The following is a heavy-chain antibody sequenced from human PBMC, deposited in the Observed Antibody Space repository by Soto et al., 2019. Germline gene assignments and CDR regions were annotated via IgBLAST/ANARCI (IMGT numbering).Heavy chain of an antibody. J-gene: IGHJ4*02. D-gene: IGHD1-7*01. CDR1: GGSLSNGGYY. CDR3: ARDFTGNYPFDH. V-gene: IGHV4-31*03. CDR2: ISYSGST. Sequence: ASEDLLLPCTVSGGSLSNGGYYLDWVRQHPGRGLEWIGYISYSGSTYYNSSLKSRVLILIDTSENQFSLRLSSVTAADTAVYYCARDFTGNYPFDHWGQGALVTVSS.